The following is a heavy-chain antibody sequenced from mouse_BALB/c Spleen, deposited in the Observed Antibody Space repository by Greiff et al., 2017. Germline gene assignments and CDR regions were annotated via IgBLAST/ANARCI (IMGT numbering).Heavy chain of an antibody. Sequence: EVQLVESGAELVKPGASVKLSCTASGFNIKDTYMHWVKQRPEQGLEWIGRIDPANGNTKYDPKFQGKATITADTSSNTAYLQLSSLTSEDTAVYYCARSPDGYYGAMDYWGQGTSVTVSS. J-gene: IGHJ4*01. D-gene: IGHD2-3*01. CDR2: IDPANGNT. V-gene: IGHV14-3*02. CDR1: GFNIKDTY. CDR3: ARSPDGYYGAMDY.